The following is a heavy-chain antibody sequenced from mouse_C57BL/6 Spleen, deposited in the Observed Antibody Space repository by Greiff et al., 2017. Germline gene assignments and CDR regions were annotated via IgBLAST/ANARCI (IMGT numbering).Heavy chain of an antibody. Sequence: QVQLKESGAELVKPGASVKISCKASGYAFSSYWMNWVKQRPGKGLEWIGQIYPGDGDTNYNGKFKGKATLTADKSSSTAYMQLSSLTSEDSAVYFCARSPEGPFDYWGQGTTLTVSS. CDR1: GYAFSSYW. V-gene: IGHV1-80*01. J-gene: IGHJ2*01. CDR3: ARSPEGPFDY. CDR2: IYPGDGDT.